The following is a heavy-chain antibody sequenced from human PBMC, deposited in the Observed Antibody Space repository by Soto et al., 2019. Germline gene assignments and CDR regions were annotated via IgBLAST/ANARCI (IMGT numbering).Heavy chain of an antibody. V-gene: IGHV3-9*01. CDR2: ISWNSGSI. CDR3: AREGGGAAAVNYYFDY. CDR1: GFTFDDYA. J-gene: IGHJ4*02. Sequence: GGSLRLSCAASGFTFDDYAMHWVRQAPGKGLEWVSGISWNSGSIGYADSVKGRFTISRDNAKNSLYLQMNSLRAEDTALYYCAREGGGAAAVNYYFDYWGQGTLVTVSS. D-gene: IGHD6-13*01.